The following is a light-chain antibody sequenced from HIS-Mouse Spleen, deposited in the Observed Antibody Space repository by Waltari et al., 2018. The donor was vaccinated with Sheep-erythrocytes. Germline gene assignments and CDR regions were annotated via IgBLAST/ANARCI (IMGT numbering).Light chain of an antibody. CDR1: QSISSY. V-gene: IGKV1-39*01. J-gene: IGKJ2*01. CDR2: DAS. Sequence: DIQMTQSPSSLSASVGDTVTITCRASQSISSYLNWYQQKPGKAPKLLIYDASSLQSGVQSRFSGSGSGTDFTSSISSLQPEDFATYYCQQSYSTPYTFGQGTKLEIK. CDR3: QQSYSTPYT.